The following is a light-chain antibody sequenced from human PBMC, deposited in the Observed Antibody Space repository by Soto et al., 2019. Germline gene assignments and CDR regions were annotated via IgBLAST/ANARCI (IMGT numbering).Light chain of an antibody. J-gene: IGLJ1*01. CDR3: SSFAGTNSFV. CDR1: TSDIGAYNY. V-gene: IGLV2-8*01. Sequence: QSALTRPPSASGSPGQSVTISCTGTTSDIGAYNYVSWYQQRPGKAPKLIIYEVTRRPSGAPDRIFGSKSYTTASLTVSGLQAEDEADYYCSSFAGTNSFVFGTGTKVTVL. CDR2: EVT.